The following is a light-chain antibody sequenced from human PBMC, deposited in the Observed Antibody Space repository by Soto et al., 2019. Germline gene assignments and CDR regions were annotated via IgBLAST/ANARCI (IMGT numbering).Light chain of an antibody. Sequence: DIQMTQSPSSLSASVGDRVTITCRASQSISSYLNWYQQNPGKAPKLLIYAASSLQSGVPSRFSGSGSGTDFTLTISSLQPEDFATCYCQQSYSTLFTFGPATKVDIK. CDR1: QSISSY. V-gene: IGKV1-39*01. CDR2: AAS. J-gene: IGKJ3*01. CDR3: QQSYSTLFT.